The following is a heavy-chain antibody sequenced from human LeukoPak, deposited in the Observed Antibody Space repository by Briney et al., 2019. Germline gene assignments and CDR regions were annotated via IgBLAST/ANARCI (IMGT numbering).Heavy chain of an antibody. V-gene: IGHV3-23*01. CDR1: GFTVSSNY. CDR2: ISGSGGST. CDR3: AKDHLPGIVVADRDY. Sequence: GGSLRLSCAASGFTVSSNYMSWVRQAPGKGLEWVSAISGSGGSTYYADSVKGRFTISRDNSKNTLYLQINSLRAEDTAVYYCAKDHLPGIVVADRDYWGQGTLVTVSS. D-gene: IGHD6-19*01. J-gene: IGHJ4*02.